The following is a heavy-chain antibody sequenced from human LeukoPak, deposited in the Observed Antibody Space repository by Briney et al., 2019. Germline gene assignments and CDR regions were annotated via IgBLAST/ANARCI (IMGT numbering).Heavy chain of an antibody. D-gene: IGHD3-22*01. CDR3: ARWWDDGSGYSYYYGMDV. J-gene: IGHJ6*02. CDR1: GYTFTSYY. V-gene: IGHV1-46*01. CDR2: INPSGGST. Sequence: ASVKVSCKASGYTFTSYYMHWVRQAPGQGLEWMGMINPSGGSTSYAQKFQGRVTMTWDTSTSTVYVELSSLRSEDTAVYYCARWWDDGSGYSYYYGMDVWGQGTTVTVSS.